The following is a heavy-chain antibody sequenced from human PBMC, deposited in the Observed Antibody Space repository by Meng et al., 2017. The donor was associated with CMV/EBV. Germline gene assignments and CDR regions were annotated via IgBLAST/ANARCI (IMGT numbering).Heavy chain of an antibody. Sequence: GESLKISCAASGFTFSSYSMNWVRQAPGKGLEWVSSISSSSSYIYYADSVKGRFTISRDNAKNSLYLQMNSLRAEDTAVYYCASLEYEGGRGGKGREGGGKG. CDR1: GFTFSSYS. J-gene: IGHJ6*03. CDR3: ASLEYEGGRGGKGREG. V-gene: IGHV3-21*01. D-gene: IGHD3-16*01. CDR2: ISSSSSYI.